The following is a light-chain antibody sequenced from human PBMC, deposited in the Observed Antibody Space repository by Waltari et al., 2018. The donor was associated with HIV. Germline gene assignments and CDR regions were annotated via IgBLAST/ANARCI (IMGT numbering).Light chain of an antibody. CDR3: QTWGAGIVV. J-gene: IGLJ2*01. CDR2: LNSDGSH. Sequence: QLVLTQSPSASASLRASVKLTCTLTRAPSIYAIAWHQQQPEQGPRYLLKLNSDGSHRKGDGIPDRFSGSASGAERYLTISNVQSEDEGTYYCQTWGAGIVVFGGGTRLSVL. V-gene: IGLV4-69*01. CDR1: RAPSIYA.